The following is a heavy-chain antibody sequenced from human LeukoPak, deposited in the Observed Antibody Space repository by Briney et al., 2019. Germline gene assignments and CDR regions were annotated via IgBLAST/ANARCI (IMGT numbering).Heavy chain of an antibody. J-gene: IGHJ6*03. CDR3: ASCGGSSWHPYYYYYYMDV. V-gene: IGHV3-33*01. Sequence: PGGSLRLSCAASGFTFSSYGMHWVRQAPGKGLEWVAVIWYDGSNKYYADSVKGRFTISRDNSKNTLYLQMNSLRAEDTAVYYCASCGGSSWHPYYYYYYMDVWGKGTTVTVSS. D-gene: IGHD6-13*01. CDR1: GFTFSSYG. CDR2: IWYDGSNK.